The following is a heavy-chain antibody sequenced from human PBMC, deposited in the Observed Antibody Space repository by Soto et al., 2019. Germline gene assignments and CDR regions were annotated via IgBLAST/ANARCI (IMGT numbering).Heavy chain of an antibody. D-gene: IGHD2-2*01. CDR1: GFTFSSYA. CDR2: ISISGGTT. V-gene: IGHV3-23*01. Sequence: GGSLRLSCAASGFTFSSYAMNWVRQAPGKGLEWVSAISISGGTTYYADSVKGRFTISRDNSKNTLYLQMNSLRAEDTAVYYCAKDLGYCSSPSCFFDYWGQGTLVTVSS. J-gene: IGHJ4*02. CDR3: AKDLGYCSSPSCFFDY.